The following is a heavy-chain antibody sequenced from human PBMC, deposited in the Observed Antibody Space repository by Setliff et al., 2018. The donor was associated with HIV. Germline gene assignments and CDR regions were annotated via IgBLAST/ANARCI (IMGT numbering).Heavy chain of an antibody. CDR3: ARNIDMHYDFWSAYDY. Sequence: ASVKVSCKASGYTFTGSYVHWVRQAPGQGLEWMGWINVNNDATNYAQKFQGRVSMTRDTSISTAYMELRSLTSDDTAVYYCARNIDMHYDFWSAYDYWGQGALVTVSS. CDR1: GYTFTGSY. D-gene: IGHD3-3*01. V-gene: IGHV1-2*02. CDR2: INVNNDAT. J-gene: IGHJ4*02.